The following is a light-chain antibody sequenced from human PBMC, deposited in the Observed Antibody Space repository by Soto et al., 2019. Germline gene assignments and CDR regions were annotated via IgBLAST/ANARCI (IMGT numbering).Light chain of an antibody. CDR1: SSDVGAYDF. J-gene: IGLJ1*01. Sequence: QSALTQPPSASGSLGQSVTISCAGTSSDVGAYDFVSWYQRHPDKVPKLIIYEVSNRPSGVPDRFSGSKSGNTASLTVSGLQAEDEAEYYCSSYAGKNMRVFGTGTQLTVL. V-gene: IGLV2-8*01. CDR2: EVS. CDR3: SSYAGKNMRV.